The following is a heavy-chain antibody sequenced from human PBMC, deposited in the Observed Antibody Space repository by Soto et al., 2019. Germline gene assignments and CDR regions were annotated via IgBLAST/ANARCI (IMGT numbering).Heavy chain of an antibody. CDR2: ITWDAGIA. V-gene: IGHV3-43*01. J-gene: IGHJ4*02. Sequence: EVQLVVSGGLVVRPGGSLRLSCAGSGFTFDDHTMHWVRQAPGKGLEWVSLITWDAGIAFYADSVRGRFTISRDNSKNSLYLQMNSLRTEDSDLYYCEKEKDRIFDYWGRGTPVTVSS. CDR1: GFTFDDHT. CDR3: EKEKDRIFDY.